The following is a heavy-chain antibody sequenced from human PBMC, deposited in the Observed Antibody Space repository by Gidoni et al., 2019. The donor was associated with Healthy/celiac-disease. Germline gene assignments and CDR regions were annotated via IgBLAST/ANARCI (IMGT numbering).Heavy chain of an antibody. V-gene: IGHV2-5*01. Sequence: QITLKESGPTLVKPTQTLTLTCTFSGFSLSTSGVGVGWNRQPPGKALEWLALIYWNDDKRYSPSLKSRLTITKDTSKNQVVLTMTNMDPVDTATYYCAHGSYKYCSGGSCYSKENAFDIWGQGTMVTVSS. CDR2: IYWNDDK. CDR3: AHGSYKYCSGGSCYSKENAFDI. J-gene: IGHJ3*02. CDR1: GFSLSTSGVG. D-gene: IGHD2-15*01.